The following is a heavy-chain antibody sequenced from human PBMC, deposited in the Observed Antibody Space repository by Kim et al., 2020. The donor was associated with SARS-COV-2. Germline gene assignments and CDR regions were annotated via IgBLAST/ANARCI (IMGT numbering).Heavy chain of an antibody. J-gene: IGHJ4*02. CDR1: GFTFSRYG. CDR3: PKDWSSGWTRGY. CDR2: ISYDGSNK. Sequence: GGSLRLSCAASGFTFSRYGMHWVRQAPGKGLEWVAVISYDGSNKYYAASVKGRFTISRDNSKNTLYLQMNSLRAEDTAVYYCPKDWSSGWTRGYWGQGT. V-gene: IGHV3-30*18. D-gene: IGHD6-19*01.